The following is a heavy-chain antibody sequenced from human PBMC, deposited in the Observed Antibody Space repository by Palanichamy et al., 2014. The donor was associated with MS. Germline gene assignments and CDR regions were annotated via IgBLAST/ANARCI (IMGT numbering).Heavy chain of an antibody. Sequence: QVQLQESGPGLVKPSGTLSLTCAVSGGSISSSNWWSWVRQPPGKGLEWIGEIYHSGSTNYNPSLKSRVTISVDKSKNQFSLKPSSVTAADTTVYYCARDRGYCSGGSCYRRFDPWGQGTLVTVSS. V-gene: IGHV4-4*02. CDR3: ARDRGYCSGGSCYRRFDP. CDR2: IYHSGST. D-gene: IGHD2-15*01. J-gene: IGHJ5*02. CDR1: GGSISSSNW.